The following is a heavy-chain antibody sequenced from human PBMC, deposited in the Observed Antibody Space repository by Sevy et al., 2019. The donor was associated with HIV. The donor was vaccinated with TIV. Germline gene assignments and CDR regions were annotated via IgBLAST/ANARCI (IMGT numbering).Heavy chain of an antibody. D-gene: IGHD1-26*01. V-gene: IGHV1-69*13. Sequence: ASVKVSCKASGGTLSCYAISWVRQAPGQGLEWMGVIIPKSATPNYAQRFQGRVSITADEFTNTAYMELSSLRSEDAAVYFCAREWELGGMDVWGQGTTVTVSS. CDR1: GGTLSCYA. J-gene: IGHJ6*02. CDR3: AREWELGGMDV. CDR2: IIPKSATP.